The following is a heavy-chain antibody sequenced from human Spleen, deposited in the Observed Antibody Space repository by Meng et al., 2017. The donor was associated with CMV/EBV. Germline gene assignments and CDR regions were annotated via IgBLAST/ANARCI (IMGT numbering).Heavy chain of an antibody. Sequence: ASVKVSCKTSGYPFTSYGISWVRQAPGQGLEWMGWISAYNGNTIYAQKFQDRVTMTTDTSTSTAYMEVRSLRSDDTAVYYCARDHSRGANWFDPWGQGTLVTVSS. D-gene: IGHD6-19*01. CDR2: ISAYNGNT. CDR3: ARDHSRGANWFDP. V-gene: IGHV1-18*01. J-gene: IGHJ5*02. CDR1: GYPFTSYG.